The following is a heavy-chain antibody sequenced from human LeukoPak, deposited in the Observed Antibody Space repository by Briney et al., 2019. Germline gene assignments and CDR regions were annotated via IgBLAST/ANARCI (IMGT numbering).Heavy chain of an antibody. CDR3: VRGNSHIVDTSGQYYYFDF. J-gene: IGHJ4*01. CDR1: GYTFTSYD. D-gene: IGHD3-22*01. Sequence: ASVKVSCKASGYTFTSYDINWVRQATGRGLEWMGWMNPNSGDTGYAQKFQGRITMTRDTSINTAYMELSSLTSEDTAIFYCVRGNSHIVDTSGQYYYFDFWGQGNLVTVSS. V-gene: IGHV1-8*01. CDR2: MNPNSGDT.